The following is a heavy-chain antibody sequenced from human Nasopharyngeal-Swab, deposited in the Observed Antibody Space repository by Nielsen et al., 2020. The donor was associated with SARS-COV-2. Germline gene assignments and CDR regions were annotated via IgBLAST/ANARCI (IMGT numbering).Heavy chain of an antibody. V-gene: IGHV4-4*07. J-gene: IGHJ4*02. CDR1: GGSISRYY. D-gene: IGHD5-24*01. Sequence: SETLSLTCTVSGGSISRYYWSWIRQPAGKGLEWIGSIYTSGSTNYNPSLKSRVTMSVDTSKNQLSLKLSSVTAADTAVYYCARVTRDGYNYDRFDYWGQGTLVTVSS. CDR2: IYTSGST. CDR3: ARVTRDGYNYDRFDY.